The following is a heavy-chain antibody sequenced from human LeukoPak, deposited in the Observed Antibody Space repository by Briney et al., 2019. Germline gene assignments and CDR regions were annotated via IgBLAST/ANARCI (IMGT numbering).Heavy chain of an antibody. CDR2: ISGTGDST. CDR3: AKRGLPDY. CDR1: GFTFSNYD. V-gene: IGHV3-23*01. D-gene: IGHD3-10*01. J-gene: IGHJ4*02. Sequence: PGGTLRLSCAASGFTFSNYDMSWVRQAPGKGLEWVSAISGTGDSTYYADSATGRFSISRDNSKNTLYVQMNSLRAEDTAVYYCAKRGLPDYWGQGTLVTVSS.